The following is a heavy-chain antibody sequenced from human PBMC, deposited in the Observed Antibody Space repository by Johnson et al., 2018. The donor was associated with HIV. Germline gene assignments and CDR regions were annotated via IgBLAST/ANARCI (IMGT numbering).Heavy chain of an antibody. J-gene: IGHJ3*02. CDR2: IYSGGST. D-gene: IGHD3-22*01. Sequence: VQLVESGGGLVQPGGSLRLSCAASGFTFSSYDMHWVRQAPGKGLEWVSVIYSGGSTYYADYVKGRFTISRDNSKNTLYLQMNSLRAEDTAVYYCARGLGDSSGYTDAFDIWGQGTMVTVSS. V-gene: IGHV3-66*01. CDR1: GFTFSSYD. CDR3: ARGLGDSSGYTDAFDI.